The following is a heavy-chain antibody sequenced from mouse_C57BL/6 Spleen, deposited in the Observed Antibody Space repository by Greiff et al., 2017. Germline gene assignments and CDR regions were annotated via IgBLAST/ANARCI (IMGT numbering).Heavy chain of an antibody. V-gene: IGHV1-7*01. Sequence: QLPQSGAELAQPGASVPLSCKASGYTFTSYWMHWVNQRPGQGLAWIGNINPSSGNTKYNQQFKDKATWTADTSSSTAYMQLSSLTYEDSAVYYGARDSIYYFDYWGQGTTLTVSS. CDR2: INPSSGNT. D-gene: IGHD2-10*02. CDR3: ARDSIYYFDY. J-gene: IGHJ2*01. CDR1: GYTFTSYW.